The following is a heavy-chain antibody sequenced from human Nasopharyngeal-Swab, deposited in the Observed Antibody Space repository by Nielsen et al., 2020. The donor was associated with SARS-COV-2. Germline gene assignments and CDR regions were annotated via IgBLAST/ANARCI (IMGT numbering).Heavy chain of an antibody. J-gene: IGHJ5*02. CDR2: ITPSGGAT. CDR3: ALITMVRGVTAGQLDP. Sequence: WVRQAPGQRLEWMGVITPSGGATNYAQKFQGRVTITADESTSTAYMELSSLRSEDTAVYYCALITMVRGVTAGQLDPWGQGTLGTVSS. D-gene: IGHD3-10*01. V-gene: IGHV1-69*01.